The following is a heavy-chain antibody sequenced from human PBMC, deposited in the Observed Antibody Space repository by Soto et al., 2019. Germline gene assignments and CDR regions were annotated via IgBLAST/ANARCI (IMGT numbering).Heavy chain of an antibody. CDR2: LIPLFGTT. CDR3: ARGPNWGYRFDS. Sequence: QVQLVQSGAEVKKPGSSVKVSCEASGGTFSGHAISWVRQAPGQGPEWMGGLIPLFGTTQHAQNFQGSLTSTADKSTSTAYMELTSLRFDDTAIYYCARGPNWGYRFDSWGQGTLVTVSS. D-gene: IGHD2-15*01. CDR1: GGTFSGHA. V-gene: IGHV1-69*06. J-gene: IGHJ4*02.